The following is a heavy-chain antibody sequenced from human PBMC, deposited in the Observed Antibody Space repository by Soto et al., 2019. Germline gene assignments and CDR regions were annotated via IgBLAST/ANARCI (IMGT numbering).Heavy chain of an antibody. V-gene: IGHV1-18*04. CDR2: ISGYNGNT. CDR3: ARVDYYESSGYYGY. CDR1: GYTFTIYG. J-gene: IGHJ4*02. Sequence: VQLVQSGAEVKKPGASVKVSCKASGYTFTIYGISWVRQAPGQGLEWMGWISGYNGNTDYAQNLQDRVTLTTDASTSSVYMELRSLRSDDTAVYYCARVDYYESSGYYGYWGQGTLITVSS. D-gene: IGHD3-22*01.